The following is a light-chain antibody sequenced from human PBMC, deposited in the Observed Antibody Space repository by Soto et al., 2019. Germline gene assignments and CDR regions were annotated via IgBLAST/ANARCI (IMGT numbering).Light chain of an antibody. CDR3: SSYTNISKLWV. J-gene: IGLJ3*02. CDR2: EVN. V-gene: IGLV2-14*01. Sequence: QSALTQPASVSGSPGQSLTISCTGSSSDLGSYNFVSWYQQYPGKPPKLMIYEVNNRPSGVSTRFSGSKSGNTASLTISGLQAEDEADYYCSSYTNISKLWVFGGGTKVTFL. CDR1: SSDLGSYNF.